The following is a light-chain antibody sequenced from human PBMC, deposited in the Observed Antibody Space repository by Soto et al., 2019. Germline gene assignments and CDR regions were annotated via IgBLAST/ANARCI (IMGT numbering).Light chain of an antibody. CDR3: NSNLPSTTTHSV. CDR2: EVH. Sequence: QSALTQPASVSGSPGQSITISCIGTNTDVGGYDRVSWYQHHPGKSPKMLIFEVHNRPSGISDRFSGAKSWDTASPTISGVQAEDEAEYYCNSNLPSTTTHSVFGGGTKVTVL. J-gene: IGLJ3*02. CDR1: NTDVGGYDR. V-gene: IGLV2-14*01.